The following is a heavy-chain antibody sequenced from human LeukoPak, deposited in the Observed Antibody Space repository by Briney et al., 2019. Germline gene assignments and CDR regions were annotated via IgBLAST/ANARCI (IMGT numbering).Heavy chain of an antibody. Sequence: SETLSLTCTVSGGSISSGDYYWSWIRQPPGKGLEWIGYIYYSGSTYYNPSLKSRVTISVDTSKNQFSLKLSSVTAADTAVYYCASCIAAQIHNWFDPWGQGTLVTVSS. D-gene: IGHD6-6*01. J-gene: IGHJ5*02. CDR2: IYYSGST. CDR1: GGSISSGDYY. V-gene: IGHV4-30-4*01. CDR3: ASCIAAQIHNWFDP.